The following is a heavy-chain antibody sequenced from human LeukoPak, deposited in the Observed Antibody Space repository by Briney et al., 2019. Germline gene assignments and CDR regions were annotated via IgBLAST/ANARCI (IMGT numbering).Heavy chain of an antibody. Sequence: ASVKVSCKASGYTFTSYDINWVRQATGQGLEWMGWMNPNSGNTGYAQKFQGRVTMTRNTSISTAYMELSRLRSEDTAVYYCANIAASQECFENRGPRTIVHVLF. CDR3: ANIAASQECFEN. J-gene: IGHJ3*02. CDR1: GYTFTSYD. V-gene: IGHV1-8*01. D-gene: IGHD6-13*01. CDR2: MNPNSGNT.